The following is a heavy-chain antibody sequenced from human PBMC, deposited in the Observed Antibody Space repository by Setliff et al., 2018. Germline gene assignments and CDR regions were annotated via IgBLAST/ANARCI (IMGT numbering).Heavy chain of an antibody. V-gene: IGHV4-4*08. J-gene: IGHJ6*03. CDR1: GGSISSYY. D-gene: IGHD1-26*01. CDR3: ARAPPNRYSGSYEYFYMDV. Sequence: SETLSLTCTVSGGSISSYYWIWIRQPPGKGLEWIGYIYSSGRTNYNPSLKSRVTLSVDTSDNQFSLKVSSVTAADTAVYYCARAPPNRYSGSYEYFYMDVWGKGTTVTVSS. CDR2: IYSSGRT.